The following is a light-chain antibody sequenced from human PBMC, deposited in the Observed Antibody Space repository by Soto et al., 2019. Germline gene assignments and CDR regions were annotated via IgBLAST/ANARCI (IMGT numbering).Light chain of an antibody. CDR1: QSISAY. CDR2: AAS. J-gene: IGKJ1*01. CDR3: QQSFTTPWT. V-gene: IGKV1-39*01. Sequence: DIQMTQSPSSLSASVGDRVTNTCRASQSISAYLNWYQQKPGKAPKLLIYAASSLQSGVPSRFSGSGSGTDFTLTISSLQPEDFAIYYCQQSFTTPWTFGQGTKVEIK.